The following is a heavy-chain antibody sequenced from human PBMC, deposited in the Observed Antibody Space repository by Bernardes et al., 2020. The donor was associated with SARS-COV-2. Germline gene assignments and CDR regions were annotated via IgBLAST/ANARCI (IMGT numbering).Heavy chain of an antibody. CDR2: IYYSGST. Sequence: SETLSLTCTVSGGSISSSSYYWGWIRQPPGKGLEWIGSIYYSGSTYYNPSLKRRVTISVNTSKNQFSLKLSSVTAADTAVYYCASRLQLGGTVWFDPWGQGTLVTVSS. V-gene: IGHV4-39*01. CDR3: ASRLQLGGTVWFDP. J-gene: IGHJ5*02. CDR1: GGSISSSSYY. D-gene: IGHD2-15*01.